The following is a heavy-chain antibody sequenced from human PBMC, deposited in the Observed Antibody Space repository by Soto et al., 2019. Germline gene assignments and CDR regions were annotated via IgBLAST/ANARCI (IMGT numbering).Heavy chain of an antibody. CDR3: SKDALRVWRYFDWFDAFDI. CDR2: ISGSGGST. Sequence: GGSLRLSCAASGFTFSSYAMSWVRQAPGKGLEWVSAISGSGGSTYYADSVKGRFTISRDNSKNTLYLQMNSLRAEDPEVYYCSKDALRVWRYFDWFDAFDIWGGGAMVAVSS. CDR1: GFTFSSYA. J-gene: IGHJ3*02. V-gene: IGHV3-23*01. D-gene: IGHD3-9*01.